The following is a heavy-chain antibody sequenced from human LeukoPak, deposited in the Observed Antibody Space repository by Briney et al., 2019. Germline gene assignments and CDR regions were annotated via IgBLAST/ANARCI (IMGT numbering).Heavy chain of an antibody. CDR1: GFTFSSYG. J-gene: IGHJ4*02. CDR2: IWYDGSNK. Sequence: PGGSLRLSCAASGFTFSSYGMHWVRQAPGKGLEWAAVIWYDGSNKYYADSVKGRLTISRDNSKNTLYLQMNSLRAEDTAVYYCARPTSYDYVWGSYRLDYWGQGTLVTVSS. CDR3: ARPTSYDYVWGSYRLDY. V-gene: IGHV3-33*01. D-gene: IGHD3-16*02.